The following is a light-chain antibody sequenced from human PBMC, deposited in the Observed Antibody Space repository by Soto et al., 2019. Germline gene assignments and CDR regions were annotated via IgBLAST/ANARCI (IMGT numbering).Light chain of an antibody. Sequence: QSVLTQPASVSGSPGQSITISCTGTTSDVGRYNYISWYQQHPGKAPKLIIYDVSNRPSGVSNRFSGSKSGNTASLTSSGLQAEDEADYYCNSYTSASTYVFGTGTKLTVL. CDR2: DVS. J-gene: IGLJ1*01. V-gene: IGLV2-14*01. CDR3: NSYTSASTYV. CDR1: TSDVGRYNY.